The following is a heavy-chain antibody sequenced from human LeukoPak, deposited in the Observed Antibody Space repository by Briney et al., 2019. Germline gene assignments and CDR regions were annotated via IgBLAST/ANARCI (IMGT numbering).Heavy chain of an antibody. V-gene: IGHV1-69*13. Sequence: SVKVSCKASGGTFSSNAISWVRQAPGQGLEWMGGIIPIFGTANYAQKFQGRVTITADESTSTAYMELSSLRSEDTAVYYCARESGSYYLRLSAYYFDYWGQGTLVTVSS. CDR1: GGTFSSNA. D-gene: IGHD1-26*01. CDR2: IIPIFGTA. CDR3: ARESGSYYLRLSAYYFDY. J-gene: IGHJ4*02.